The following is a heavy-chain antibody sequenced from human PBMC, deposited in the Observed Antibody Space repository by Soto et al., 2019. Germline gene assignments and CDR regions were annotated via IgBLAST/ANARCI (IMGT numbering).Heavy chain of an antibody. D-gene: IGHD3-10*01. J-gene: IGHJ5*01. CDR2: MNPNSGNT. CDR3: TRAYGAETFDF. Sequence: SVKVSCKASGYTFNNYDIHWVRQAPGHGLEWMGWMNPNSGNTGYAQNFRGRVTMTQNTAIGTAYMELSSLRSDDTAAYYCTRAYGAETFDFWGQGTRVTVSS. CDR1: GYTFNNYD. V-gene: IGHV1-8*02.